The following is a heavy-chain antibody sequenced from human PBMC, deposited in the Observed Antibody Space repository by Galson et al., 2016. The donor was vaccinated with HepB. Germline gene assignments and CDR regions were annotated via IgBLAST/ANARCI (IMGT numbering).Heavy chain of an antibody. Sequence: SLRLSCAASGFIFSSYGMHWVRQAPGKGLEWVAVISYDESNKYYADSVKGRFTISRDNSKSTLYLQMNSLRAEDTAVFYCAKEMRPRYYDSRGYDGLDYWGQGTLVTVSS. D-gene: IGHD3-22*01. CDR1: GFIFSSYG. CDR2: ISYDESNK. J-gene: IGHJ4*02. CDR3: AKEMRPRYYDSRGYDGLDY. V-gene: IGHV3-30*18.